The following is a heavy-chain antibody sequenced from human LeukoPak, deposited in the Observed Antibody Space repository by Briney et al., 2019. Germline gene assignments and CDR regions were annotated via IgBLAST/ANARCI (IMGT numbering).Heavy chain of an antibody. CDR3: AKDPLLWSGYIEGYFDY. CDR1: GFTFSSYA. V-gene: IGHV3-66*01. CDR2: IYSGGST. D-gene: IGHD3-3*01. Sequence: GGSLRLSCAASGFTFSSYAMHWVRQAPGKGLEWVSVIYSGGSTYYADSVKGRFTISRDNSKNTLYLQMNSLRAEDTAVYYCAKDPLLWSGYIEGYFDYWGQGTLVTVSS. J-gene: IGHJ4*02.